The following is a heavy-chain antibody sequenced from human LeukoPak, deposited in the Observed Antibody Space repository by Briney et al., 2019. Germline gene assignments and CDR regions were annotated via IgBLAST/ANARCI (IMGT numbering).Heavy chain of an antibody. Sequence: PGGSLRLSCAASGFTFSSYSMNWVRQAPGKGLEWVSYISSSSGNIYYADSVKGRFTISRDNAKTSLYLQMNSLRAEDTAVYYCARYYYDSSGYYHFDYWGQGTLVTVSS. D-gene: IGHD3-22*01. J-gene: IGHJ4*02. V-gene: IGHV3-48*01. CDR3: ARYYYDSSGYYHFDY. CDR1: GFTFSSYS. CDR2: ISSSSGNI.